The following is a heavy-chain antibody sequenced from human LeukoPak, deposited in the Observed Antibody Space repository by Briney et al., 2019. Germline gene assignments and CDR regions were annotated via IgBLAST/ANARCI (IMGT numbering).Heavy chain of an antibody. CDR1: GGSVNSSNW. CDR2: IYHSGST. CDR3: ARLRGLQAINDNYYHALDV. Sequence: PSETLSLTCAVSGGSVNSSNWWSWVRQPPGKGLEWIGEIYHSGSTNYNPSLKSRVTMSIDTSKNQFSLRLSSVTAADTAMYFCARLRGLQAINDNYYHALDVWGQGTTVTVSS. J-gene: IGHJ6*02. D-gene: IGHD2-2*02. V-gene: IGHV4-4*02.